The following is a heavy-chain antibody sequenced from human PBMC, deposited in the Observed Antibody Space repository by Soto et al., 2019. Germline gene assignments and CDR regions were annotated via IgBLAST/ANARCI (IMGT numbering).Heavy chain of an antibody. J-gene: IGHJ5*02. CDR3: ARVGDTITIFGVVIPNWFDP. V-gene: IGHV3-11*01. CDR2: ISSTGSRV. Sequence: LRLSCAASGFTFSDYYMSWIRQAPGKGLEWVSHISSTGSRVYYADSVKGRFTISRDNARNSLNLQMNSLRAEDTAVYYCARVGDTITIFGVVIPNWFDPWGQGTLVTVSS. CDR1: GFTFSDYY. D-gene: IGHD3-3*01.